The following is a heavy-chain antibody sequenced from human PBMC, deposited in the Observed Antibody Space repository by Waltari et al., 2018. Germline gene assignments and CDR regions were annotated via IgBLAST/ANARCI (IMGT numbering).Heavy chain of an antibody. CDR2: VYSSGST. J-gene: IGHJ4*02. D-gene: IGHD6-13*01. V-gene: IGHV4-61*02. CDR3: ARGRAAAGTLYDSVLGY. Sequence: QVQLQESGPGLVKPSQTLSLTCTVSGGSISSGGFYWSWIRQPAGKGLEWIGRVYSSGSTNYNPSLKSRVTISVDTSKNQFSLTMNSVTATDTAVYYCARGRAAAGTLYDSVLGYWGQGTLVTVSS. CDR1: GGSISSGGFY.